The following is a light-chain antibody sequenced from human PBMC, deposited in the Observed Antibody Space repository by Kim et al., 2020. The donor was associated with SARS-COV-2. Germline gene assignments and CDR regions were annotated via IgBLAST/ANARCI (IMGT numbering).Light chain of an antibody. Sequence: SYELTQPPSMSVSPGQTASITCSGHKLGDKHAYWYQQKPGQSPVLVIYQDIKRPSGIPERFSGSNSGNTVTLTISGTQSMDEADYYCQAWDSSTAVFGGGTQLTVL. J-gene: IGLJ3*02. CDR2: QDI. CDR1: KLGDKH. V-gene: IGLV3-1*01. CDR3: QAWDSSTAV.